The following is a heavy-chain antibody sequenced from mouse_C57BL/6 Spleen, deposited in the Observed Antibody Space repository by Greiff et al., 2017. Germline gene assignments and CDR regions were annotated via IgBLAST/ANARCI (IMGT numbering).Heavy chain of an antibody. CDR3: ARPRTDYSNYEGDV. V-gene: IGHV5-12*01. CDR2: ISNGGGST. Sequence: DVQLVESGGGLVQPGGSLKLSCAASGFTFSDYYMYWVRQTPEKRLEWVAYISNGGGSTYYPDTVKGRFTISRDNAKNTLYLQMSRLTSEDTAMYYCARPRTDYSNYEGDVWGTGTTVTVSS. D-gene: IGHD2-5*01. CDR1: GFTFSDYY. J-gene: IGHJ1*03.